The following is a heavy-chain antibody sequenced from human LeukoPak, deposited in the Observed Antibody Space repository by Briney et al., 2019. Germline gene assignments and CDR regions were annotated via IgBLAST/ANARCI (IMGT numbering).Heavy chain of an antibody. CDR3: ARSGTAMVTSFDY. CDR1: GYDFTTYW. V-gene: IGHV5-51*01. J-gene: IGHJ4*02. Sequence: GESLKISCKASGYDFTTYWIGWVRQMPGKGLEWMGIIYPGDSDTRYSPSFQGQVSISADKSITTAYLQWSSLKPSDTAMYYCARSGTAMVTSFDYWGQGTLVTVSS. CDR2: IYPGDSDT. D-gene: IGHD5-18*01.